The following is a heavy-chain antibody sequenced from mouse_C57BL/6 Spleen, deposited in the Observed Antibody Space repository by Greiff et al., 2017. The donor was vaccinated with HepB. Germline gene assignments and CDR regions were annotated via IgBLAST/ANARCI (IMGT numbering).Heavy chain of an antibody. CDR1: GYSFTDYN. CDR3: ARSLYYGSRTGAMDY. J-gene: IGHJ4*01. D-gene: IGHD1-1*01. Sequence: EVQLQQSGPELVKPGASVKISCKASGYSFTDYNMNWVKQSNGKSLEWIGVINPNYGTTSYNQKFKGKATLTVDQSSSTAYMQINSLTSEDSAVYYCARSLYYGSRTGAMDYWGQGTSVTVSS. V-gene: IGHV1-39*01. CDR2: INPNYGTT.